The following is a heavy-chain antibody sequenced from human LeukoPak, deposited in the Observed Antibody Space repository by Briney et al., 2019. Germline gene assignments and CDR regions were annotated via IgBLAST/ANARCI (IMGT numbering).Heavy chain of an antibody. CDR3: AKDGSYYYDSSGYLHFDY. CDR1: GFTFSSYA. CDR2: ISSSGGST. J-gene: IGHJ4*02. V-gene: IGHV3-23*01. Sequence: GGSLRLSCAASGFTFSSYAMSWVRQAPGKGLEWVSAISSSGGSTYYADSVKGRFTISRDNSKNTLYLQMNSLRAEDTAVYYCAKDGSYYYDSSGYLHFDYWGQGTLVTVSS. D-gene: IGHD3-22*01.